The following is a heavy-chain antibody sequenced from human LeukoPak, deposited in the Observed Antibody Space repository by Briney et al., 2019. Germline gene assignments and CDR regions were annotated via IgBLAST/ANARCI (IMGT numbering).Heavy chain of an antibody. Sequence: GGSLRLSCAASGFSFGNFWMSWVRQAPGRGLQWVASMKGDASLIYYVDSVKGRFTISRDNAKNSLYLQMNSLRAEDTAVYYCARANGDYVSGYYYYYMDVWGKGTTVTISS. D-gene: IGHD4-17*01. CDR2: MKGDASLI. V-gene: IGHV3-7*04. J-gene: IGHJ6*03. CDR1: GFSFGNFW. CDR3: ARANGDYVSGYYYYYMDV.